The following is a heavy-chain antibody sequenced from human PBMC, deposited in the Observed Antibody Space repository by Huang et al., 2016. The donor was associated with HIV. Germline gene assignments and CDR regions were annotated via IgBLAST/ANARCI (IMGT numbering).Heavy chain of an antibody. CDR2: INPGNGNT. D-gene: IGHD2-21*01. CDR1: GYSFTTYA. J-gene: IGHJ4*02. CDR3: AREFVIFGAPLWPAY. V-gene: IGHV1-3*01. Sequence: QVQLVQSGAEVKKPGASVKVSCKASGYSFTTYALHWVRQAPGHRIEWMGWINPGNGNTNDSQKFQGRVTITRDTSASTVYMEVSSLTFEDTAVYYCAREFVIFGAPLWPAYWGQGTLISVSS.